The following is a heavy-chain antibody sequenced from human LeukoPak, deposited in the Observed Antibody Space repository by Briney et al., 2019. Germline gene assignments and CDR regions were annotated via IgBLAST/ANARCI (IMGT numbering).Heavy chain of an antibody. D-gene: IGHD1-26*01. J-gene: IGHJ6*02. CDR3: ARSGIDYSYYYGMDV. CDR1: GGSISSGGYS. CDR2: IYHSGGT. V-gene: IGHV4-30-2*01. Sequence: SQTLSLTCAVSGGSISSGGYSWSWIRQPPGKGLEWIGYIYHSGGTYYNPSLKSRVTISVDRSKNQFSLKLSSVTAADTAVYYCARSGIDYSYYYGMDVWGQGTTVTVSS.